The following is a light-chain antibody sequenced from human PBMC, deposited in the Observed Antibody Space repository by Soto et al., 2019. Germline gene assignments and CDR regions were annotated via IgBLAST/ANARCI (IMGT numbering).Light chain of an antibody. CDR1: QSISMSY. V-gene: IGKV3-20*01. Sequence: EIVVTQSPCTLSLSPGERATLSCRASQSISMSYLAWYQQRPGQAPRLLIYGASNRATGIPDRFSGSGSGTDFALIITSLEPEDFAVYYCQQFGPSPWTFGQGTKVDIK. J-gene: IGKJ1*01. CDR2: GAS. CDR3: QQFGPSPWT.